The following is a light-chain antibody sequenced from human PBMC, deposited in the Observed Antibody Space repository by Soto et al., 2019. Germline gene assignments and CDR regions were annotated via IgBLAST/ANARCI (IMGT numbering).Light chain of an antibody. V-gene: IGKV3-20*01. CDR3: QQYGSLPRT. CDR2: GAS. CDR1: QSVSSSY. Sequence: IVLTQSPGTLSLSPGERATLSCRASQSVSSSYLAWYQHKRGQAPRLLIYGASSSATGIPDRFSGSGSGTDFTLTISRLEPEDFAVYYCQQYGSLPRTFGQGTKVDI. J-gene: IGKJ1*01.